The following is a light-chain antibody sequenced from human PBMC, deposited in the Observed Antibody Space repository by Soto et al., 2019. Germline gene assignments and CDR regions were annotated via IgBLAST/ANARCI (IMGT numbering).Light chain of an antibody. CDR2: EVT. J-gene: IGLJ3*02. CDR1: SSDFGDYDY. Sequence: QSALTQPASVSGSPGQSITISCTGTSSDFGDYDYVSWYQQHPGKAPKLMIHEVTKRPSGVPDRFSGSKSGNTASLTVSGLQAEDEADYYCSSFAGSNIWVFGGGTKVTVL. V-gene: IGLV2-8*01. CDR3: SSFAGSNIWV.